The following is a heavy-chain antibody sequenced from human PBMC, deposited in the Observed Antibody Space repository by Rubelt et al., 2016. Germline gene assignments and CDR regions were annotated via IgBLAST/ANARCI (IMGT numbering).Heavy chain of an antibody. V-gene: IGHV4-39*01. CDR1: GGSISSSSYY. D-gene: IGHD3-3*01. CDR3: ARRGAIFGVVIYFDY. Sequence: QLQLQESGPRLVKPSETLSLTCTVSGGSISSSSYYWGWIRQPPGKGLEWIGSIYYSGRTYYNPSLKSRVTISVDTSKNQFSLKLSSVTAADTAVYYCARRGAIFGVVIYFDYWGQGTLVTVSS. J-gene: IGHJ4*02. CDR2: IYYSGRT.